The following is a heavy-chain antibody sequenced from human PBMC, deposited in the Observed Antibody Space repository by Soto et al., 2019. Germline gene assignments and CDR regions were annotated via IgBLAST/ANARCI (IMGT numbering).Heavy chain of an antibody. V-gene: IGHV1-18*01. Sequence: QVQLLQSGPEVTKPGASVKVSCKTSGYNFTDFSITWVRQAPGQGLEWMGWISPYYGNTKYAEKFQDRVTMTADTSTNTVYPELRTLRSGDTAIYYCARKVLFCDFWGQGALVTVSS. CDR2: ISPYYGNT. J-gene: IGHJ4*02. CDR1: GYNFTDFS. D-gene: IGHD3-9*01. CDR3: ARKVLFCDF.